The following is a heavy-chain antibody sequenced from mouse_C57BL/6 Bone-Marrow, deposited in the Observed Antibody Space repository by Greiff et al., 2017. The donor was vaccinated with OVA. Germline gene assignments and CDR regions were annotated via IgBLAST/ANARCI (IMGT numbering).Heavy chain of an antibody. CDR2: IYPRSGNT. Sequence: QVQLQQSGAELARPGASVKLSCKASGYTFTSYGISWVKQRTGQGLEWIGEIYPRSGNTYYNEKFKGKATLTVDKSSSTAYMELRSLTSEDSAVYFCARSHYGYDEGYWGQGTTLTVSS. CDR1: GYTFTSYG. CDR3: ARSHYGYDEGY. J-gene: IGHJ2*01. V-gene: IGHV1-81*01. D-gene: IGHD2-2*01.